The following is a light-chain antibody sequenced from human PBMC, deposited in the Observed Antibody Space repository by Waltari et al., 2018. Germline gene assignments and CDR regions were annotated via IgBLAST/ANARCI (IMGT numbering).Light chain of an antibody. V-gene: IGKV3-15*01. CDR1: QSVSPH. Sequence: EIVFTQSPATLSVSPGATATLSCRASQSVSPHIAWYQQKPGQHPRLLISGASTRATGIPARFSGSWSGTEFTLTISSLQSEDFAVYYCQQYKNWPLTFGGGTKVEIK. CDR2: GAS. CDR3: QQYKNWPLT. J-gene: IGKJ4*01.